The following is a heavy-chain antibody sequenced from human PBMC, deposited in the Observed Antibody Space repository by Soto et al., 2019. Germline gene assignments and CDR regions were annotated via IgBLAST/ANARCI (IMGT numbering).Heavy chain of an antibody. CDR1: GGSISSRSYY. D-gene: IGHD4-17*01. V-gene: IGHV4-39*01. CDR3: AADTVTLYYYYYGMDV. CDR2: MYYSGST. Sequence: QLQLQESGPGLVKPSETLSLTCAVSGGSISSRSYYWGWIRQPPGKGLEWIGSMYYSGSTYHNPSLKSRVTISVDTSKNQFSLKLSSVTAADTAVYYCAADTVTLYYYYYGMDVWGQGTTVTVSS. J-gene: IGHJ6*02.